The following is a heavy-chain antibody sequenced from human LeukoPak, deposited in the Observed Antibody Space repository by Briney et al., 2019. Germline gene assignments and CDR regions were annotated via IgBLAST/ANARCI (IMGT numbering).Heavy chain of an antibody. V-gene: IGHV4-34*01. Sequence: PSETLSLTCAVYGGSFSGYYWSWIRQPPGKGLEWIGEIYHSGSTNYNPSLKSRVTISVDKSKNQFSLKLSSVTAADTAVYYCASLYSSSWYGSPAFDIWGQGTMVTVSS. J-gene: IGHJ3*02. CDR3: ASLYSSSWYGSPAFDI. CDR2: IYHSGST. D-gene: IGHD6-13*01. CDR1: GGSFSGYY.